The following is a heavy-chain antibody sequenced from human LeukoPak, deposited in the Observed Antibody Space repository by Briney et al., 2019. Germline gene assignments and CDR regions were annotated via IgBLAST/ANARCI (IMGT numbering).Heavy chain of an antibody. CDR3: ARHVYSSTWYIYYYGMDV. CDR2: IYYSGAT. V-gene: IGHV4-59*08. CDR1: GGSISTYY. D-gene: IGHD6-13*01. Sequence: SETLSLTCTVSGGSISTYYWNWSRQPPGKGLEWIGYIYYSGATNYNPSLKSRVTISVDTSKNQFSLKLSSVTAADTAVYYCARHVYSSTWYIYYYGMDVWGQGTTVTVSS. J-gene: IGHJ6*02.